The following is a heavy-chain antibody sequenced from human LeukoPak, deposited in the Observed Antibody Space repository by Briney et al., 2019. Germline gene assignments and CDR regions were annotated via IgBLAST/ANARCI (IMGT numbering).Heavy chain of an antibody. D-gene: IGHD5-18*01. V-gene: IGHV1-2*02. CDR3: ARGEYRYGHDY. CDR2: IVPNSGGT. Sequence: GASVKVSCKASGYTFTDYYMHWVRQAPGQELEWMGWIVPNSGGTHFAQRFQGRVTMTRDTSISTAYMELSRLRSDDTAVYYCARGEYRYGHDYWGQGTLVTVSS. J-gene: IGHJ4*02. CDR1: GYTFTDYY.